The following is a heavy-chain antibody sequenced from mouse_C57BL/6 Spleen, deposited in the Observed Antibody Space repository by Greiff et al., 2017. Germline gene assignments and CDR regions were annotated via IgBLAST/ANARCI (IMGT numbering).Heavy chain of an antibody. CDR3: ARQGDYGEGDWYFDV. Sequence: EVKLMESGGDLVKPGGSLKLSCAASGFTFSSYGMSWVRQTPDKRLEWVATISSGGSYTYYPDSVKGRFTISRDNAKNTLYLQMSSLKSEDTAMYYCARQGDYGEGDWYFDVWGTGTTVTVSS. D-gene: IGHD2-4*01. CDR2: ISSGGSYT. CDR1: GFTFSSYG. V-gene: IGHV5-6*01. J-gene: IGHJ1*03.